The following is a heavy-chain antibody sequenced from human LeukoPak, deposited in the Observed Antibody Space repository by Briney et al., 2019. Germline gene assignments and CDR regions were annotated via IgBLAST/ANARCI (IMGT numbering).Heavy chain of an antibody. V-gene: IGHV3-23*01. D-gene: IGHD2-8*01. J-gene: IGHJ4*02. CDR3: AKDVGQPRPRLYDY. CDR1: GFTFSNSG. Sequence: GGSLRLSCAASGFTFSNSGMSWVRQAPGKGLEWVSAISTSGSETHYADSVKGRFTIARDDSKNTLYLQMNSLRAEDTAVYYCAKDVGQPRPRLYDYWGQGTLVTVSS. CDR2: ISTSGSET.